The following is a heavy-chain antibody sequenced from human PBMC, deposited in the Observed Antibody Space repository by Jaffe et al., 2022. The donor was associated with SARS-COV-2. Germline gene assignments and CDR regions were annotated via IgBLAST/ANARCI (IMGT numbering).Heavy chain of an antibody. Sequence: QVQLQQSGPGLVKPSQTLSLTCAISGDSVSSNSATWNWIRQSPSRGLEWLGRTFYRSGSNWYNEYAVSVKSRITIDPDTSKNQFSLHLNSVTPEDTAVYYCARAMSGRFSMGLDYWGQGTLVTVSS. J-gene: IGHJ4*02. CDR3: ARAMSGRFSMGLDY. CDR1: GDSVSSNSAT. V-gene: IGHV6-1*01. D-gene: IGHD1-26*01. CDR2: TFYRSGSNWYN.